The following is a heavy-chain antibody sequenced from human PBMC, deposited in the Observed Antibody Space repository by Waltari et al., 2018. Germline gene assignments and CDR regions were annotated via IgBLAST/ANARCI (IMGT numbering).Heavy chain of an antibody. D-gene: IGHD6-19*01. V-gene: IGHV5-51*01. CDR3: ARQKWAGQWLVYFDY. CDR2: IYPGDSDT. Sequence: EVQLVQSGAEVKKPGATVKISCKASGYSFTSYWIGWVRQMPGKGLEWMGIIYPGDSDTRYSPSFQGQVTISADKSISTAYLQWSSLKASDTAMYYCARQKWAGQWLVYFDYWGQGTLVTVSS. CDR1: GYSFTSYW. J-gene: IGHJ4*02.